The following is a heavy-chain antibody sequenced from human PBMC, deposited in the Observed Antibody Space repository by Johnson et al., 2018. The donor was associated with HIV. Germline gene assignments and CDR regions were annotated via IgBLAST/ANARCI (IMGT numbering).Heavy chain of an antibody. J-gene: IGHJ3*02. D-gene: IGHD6-19*01. Sequence: MQLVESGGGLVKPGGSLRLSCAASGFTFSSYDMHWVRQATGKGLEWVSAIGTAGDTYYPGSVKGRFTISRENAKNSLYLQMNSLRAEDTAVYYCARDEPFIAVAATPSDAFDIWGQGTMVTVSS. CDR3: ARDEPFIAVAATPSDAFDI. V-gene: IGHV3-13*01. CDR2: IGTAGDT. CDR1: GFTFSSYD.